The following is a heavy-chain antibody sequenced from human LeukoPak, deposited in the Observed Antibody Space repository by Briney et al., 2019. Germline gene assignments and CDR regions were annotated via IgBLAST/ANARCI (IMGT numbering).Heavy chain of an antibody. CDR3: ARSGRGGAFDI. CDR2: IYSDGSRT. V-gene: IGHV3-74*01. CDR1: GFTFSSSA. Sequence: GGSLRLSCAASGFTFSSSAMNWVRQAPGKGLVWVSRIYSDGSRTTYADSVKGRFTISGDNAKNTLYLQMNRLRAEDTAVYYCARSGRGGAFDIWGQGTMVTVSS. J-gene: IGHJ3*02. D-gene: IGHD1-26*01.